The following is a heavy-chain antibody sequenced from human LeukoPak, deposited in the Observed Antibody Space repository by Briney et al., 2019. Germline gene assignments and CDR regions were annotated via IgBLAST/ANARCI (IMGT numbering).Heavy chain of an antibody. CDR3: ARDAYGDYAVDY. J-gene: IGHJ4*02. CDR2: ISRSSSTI. D-gene: IGHD4-17*01. V-gene: IGHV3-48*02. Sequence: GGSLRLSCAASGFTFSSYSMNWVRQAPGKGLEWVSYISRSSSTISYADSVKGRFTISRDNAKNSLYLHMSSLRDEDTAVYYCARDAYGDYAVDYWGQGTLVTVSS. CDR1: GFTFSSYS.